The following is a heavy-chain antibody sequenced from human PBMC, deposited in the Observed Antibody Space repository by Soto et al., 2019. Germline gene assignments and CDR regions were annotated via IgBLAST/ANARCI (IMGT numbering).Heavy chain of an antibody. CDR2: INPILSMS. J-gene: IGHJ4*02. Sequence: QVQLVQSGAEVKKPGSSVKVSCKASGDTFSFYTINWVRQAPGLGLEWVGRINPILSMSNYAQKFQGRVTMTANKSTRTAYMERRSLRPEDTAIYYCATSYGSGYRAFDYWGQGALVTVSS. CDR1: GDTFSFYT. D-gene: IGHD3-10*01. V-gene: IGHV1-69*02. CDR3: ATSYGSGYRAFDY.